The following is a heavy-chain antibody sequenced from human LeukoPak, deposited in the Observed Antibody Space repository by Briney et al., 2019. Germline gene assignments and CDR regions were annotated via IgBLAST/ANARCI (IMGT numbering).Heavy chain of an antibody. D-gene: IGHD3-22*01. CDR2: LSFDGSNK. V-gene: IGHV3-30-3*01. CDR3: ARPSSPLVVITQCYFDF. J-gene: IGHJ4*02. Sequence: PGGSLRLSCAASGFSFSNYAMHWVRQAPGKGLEWAAVLSFDGSNKYYADSVKGRFIISRDNSKNTLYLQMNSLRAEDTAVYFCARPSSPLVVITQCYFDFWGRGTLVTVSS. CDR1: GFSFSNYA.